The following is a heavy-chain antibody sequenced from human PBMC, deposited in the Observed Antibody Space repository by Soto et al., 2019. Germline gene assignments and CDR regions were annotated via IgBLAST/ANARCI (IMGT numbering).Heavy chain of an antibody. Sequence: GGSLRLSCAASGFTFSNYAMNWVRQAPGKGLEWVSTITSSGGNIYYADSVKGRFTISRDNSKNTLFLQMNSLRAEDTAIYYCAKRYTSGWYYFDYWGQGTLVTVSS. CDR2: ITSSGGNI. V-gene: IGHV3-23*01. D-gene: IGHD6-19*01. CDR3: AKRYTSGWYYFDY. CDR1: GFTFSNYA. J-gene: IGHJ4*02.